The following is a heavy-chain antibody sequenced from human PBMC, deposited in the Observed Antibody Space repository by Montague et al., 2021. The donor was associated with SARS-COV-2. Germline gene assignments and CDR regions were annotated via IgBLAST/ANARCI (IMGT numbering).Heavy chain of an antibody. CDR1: GFTFSIFE. V-gene: IGHV3-48*03. CDR3: ARDVGANPRPEYFQH. D-gene: IGHD4/OR15-4a*01. CDR2: ISSGGDTI. J-gene: IGHJ1*01. Sequence: SLRLSCAASGFTFSIFEMNWVRQAPGKGLEWVAYISSGGDTIYYADSVKGRFTISRDDAKNSLYLQMNSLRVEDTALYYCARDVGANPRPEYFQHWGQGTLVTVSS.